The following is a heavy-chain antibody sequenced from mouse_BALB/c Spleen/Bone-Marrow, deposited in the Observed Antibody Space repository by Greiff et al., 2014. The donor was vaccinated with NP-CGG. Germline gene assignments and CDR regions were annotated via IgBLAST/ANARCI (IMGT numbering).Heavy chain of an antibody. Sequence: QVQLKESGAELVKPGTSVKMSCKASCYTFTSYWVHWVEQRPGQGLEWIGDIYPGSDSTSYNEKFKSKATLTVDTSSSTAYMQLSSLTSEDSAVYYCAREKDWVFDYWGQGTTLTVSS. CDR2: IYPGSDST. J-gene: IGHJ2*01. CDR1: CYTFTSYW. D-gene: IGHD4-1*01. CDR3: AREKDWVFDY. V-gene: IGHV1-55*01.